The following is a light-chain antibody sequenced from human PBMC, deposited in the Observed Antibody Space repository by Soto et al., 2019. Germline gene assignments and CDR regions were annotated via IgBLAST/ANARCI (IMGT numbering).Light chain of an antibody. CDR1: SSDVGNYKY. CDR3: FSYTSSGTYV. Sequence: QSALTQPASVSGSPGQSITISCTGTSSDVGNYKYVSWYQQHPGKAPKLMIYEVSNRPSGVSNRFSGSKSGNTASLTISGLQAQDETAYYCFSYTSSGTYVFGHGTKVTVL. CDR2: EVS. V-gene: IGLV2-14*01. J-gene: IGLJ1*01.